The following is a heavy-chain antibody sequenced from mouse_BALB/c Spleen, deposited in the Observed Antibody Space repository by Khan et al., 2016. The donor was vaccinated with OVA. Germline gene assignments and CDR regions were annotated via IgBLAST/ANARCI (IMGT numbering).Heavy chain of an antibody. D-gene: IGHD1-1*01. Sequence: EVKLVESGGGLVRPGGSLKLSCAASGFSFSSYSMSWVRQTPEKRLEWVATISSGGTYTYYPDSAKGRFTISRANAKNTLYLQMSSLKSEDTAMYYGPRHRGYHGHNPYFVYWGQGTTLTVSS. CDR3: PRHRGYHGHNPYFVY. V-gene: IGHV5-6-4*01. CDR2: ISSGGTYT. CDR1: GFSFSSYS. J-gene: IGHJ2*01.